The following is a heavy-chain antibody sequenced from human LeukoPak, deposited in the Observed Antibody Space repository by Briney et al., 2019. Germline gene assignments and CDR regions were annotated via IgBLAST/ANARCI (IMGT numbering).Heavy chain of an antibody. CDR2: ISTSGANT. V-gene: IGHV3-23*01. Sequence: GGSLRLSCAASGFTFNSYAMSWVRQAPGKGLDWVSSISTSGANTYYADSVKGRFTISRDNSKNTLYLQMNSLRAEDTAVYYCAKGGVGMIVVEWGQGTLVTVSS. J-gene: IGHJ4*02. CDR1: GFTFNSYA. CDR3: AKGGVGMIVVE. D-gene: IGHD3-22*01.